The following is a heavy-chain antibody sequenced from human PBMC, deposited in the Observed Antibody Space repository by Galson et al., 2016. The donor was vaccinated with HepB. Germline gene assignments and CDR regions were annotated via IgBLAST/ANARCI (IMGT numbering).Heavy chain of an antibody. CDR2: VSPFFGTT. D-gene: IGHD6-19*01. J-gene: IGHJ4*02. Sequence: SVKVSCKASGGTFANYAMNWVRQVPGQGLEWMGEVSPFFGTTLYGQKFQGRVTITADESTATAHMELSSLKSDDTAVYYCSRGSGWTDNWGQGTLVTVSS. CDR3: SRGSGWTDN. CDR1: GGTFANYA. V-gene: IGHV1-69*13.